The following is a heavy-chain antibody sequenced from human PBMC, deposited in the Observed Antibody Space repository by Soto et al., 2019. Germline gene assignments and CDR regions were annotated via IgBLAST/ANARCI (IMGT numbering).Heavy chain of an antibody. CDR1: GFTFSSYG. CDR3: ARDGGRRGGGYFDL. V-gene: IGHV3-21*01. Sequence: EVQLVESGGGLVKPGGSLRLSCAASGFTFSSYGMNWVRQAPGKGLEWVSSISSSSSYIYYADSVKGRFTISRDNAKNSLYLQMKSLGAEDTAVYYCARDGGRRGGGYFDLWGRGTLVTVSS. D-gene: IGHD3-16*01. CDR2: ISSSSSYI. J-gene: IGHJ2*01.